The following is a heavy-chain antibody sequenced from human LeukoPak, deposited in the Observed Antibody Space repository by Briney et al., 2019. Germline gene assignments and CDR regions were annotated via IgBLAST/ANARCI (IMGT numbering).Heavy chain of an antibody. V-gene: IGHV3-21*01. CDR1: GFTFSSYS. Sequence: PGESLRLSCAASGFTFSSYSMNWVRQAPGKGLEWVSSISSSSSYIYYADSVKGRFTISRDNAKNSLYLQMNSLGAEDTAVYYCARVTAYYYDSSGYFDQWGQGTLVTVSS. J-gene: IGHJ4*02. CDR2: ISSSSSYI. D-gene: IGHD3-22*01. CDR3: ARVTAYYYDSSGYFDQ.